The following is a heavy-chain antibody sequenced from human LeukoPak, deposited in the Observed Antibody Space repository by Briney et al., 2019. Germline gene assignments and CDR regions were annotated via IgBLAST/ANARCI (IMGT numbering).Heavy chain of an antibody. CDR1: GGSISSYY. J-gene: IGHJ5*02. CDR3: ARRDKSGNWFDP. Sequence: PSETLSLTCTVSGGSISSYYWSWIRLPPGKGLEWIGYIYYSGSTNYNPSLKSRVTISVDTSKNQFSLKLSSVTAADTAVYYCARRDKSGNWFDPWGQGTLVTVSS. V-gene: IGHV4-59*08. CDR2: IYYSGST. D-gene: IGHD3-3*01.